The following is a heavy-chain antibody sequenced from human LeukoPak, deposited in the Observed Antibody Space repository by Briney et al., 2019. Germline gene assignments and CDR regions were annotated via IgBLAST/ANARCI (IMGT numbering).Heavy chain of an antibody. CDR1: GFTFSSYS. J-gene: IGHJ4*02. V-gene: IGHV3-21*01. CDR2: ITSTGSYI. D-gene: IGHD3-10*01. Sequence: PGGSLRLSCAASGFTFSSYSMNWVRQAPGKGLEWVSSITSTGSYIYYADSVKGRFTISRDNPKSSLFLQMNSLRADDTAVYYCARALPVYGSVVGVDYWGQGTLVTVSS. CDR3: ARALPVYGSVVGVDY.